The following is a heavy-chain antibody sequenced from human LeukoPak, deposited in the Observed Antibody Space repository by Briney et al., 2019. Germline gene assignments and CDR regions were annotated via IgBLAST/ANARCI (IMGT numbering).Heavy chain of an antibody. CDR3: ARNNDIVVVVAASDDAFDI. CDR2: IYYSGST. J-gene: IGHJ3*02. Sequence: PSETLSLTCTVSGGSISSSSYYWGWIRQPPGKGLEWIGSIYYSGSTYYNPSLKSRVTISVDTSKNQFSLKLSSVTAADTAVYYCARNNDIVVVVAASDDAFDIWGQGTMVTVSS. D-gene: IGHD2-15*01. V-gene: IGHV4-39*01. CDR1: GGSISSSSYY.